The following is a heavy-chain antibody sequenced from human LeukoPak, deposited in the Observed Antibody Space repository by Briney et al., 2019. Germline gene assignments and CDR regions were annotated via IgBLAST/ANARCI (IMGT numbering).Heavy chain of an antibody. CDR1: GFTFSSYA. CDR2: ISYDGSNK. Sequence: GRSPRLSCAASGFTFSSYAMHWVRQAPGKGLEWVAVISYDGSNKYYADSVKGRFTISRDNSKNTLYLQMNSLRAEDTAVYYCARGSRITMIVVVQGWFDPWGQGTLVTVSS. J-gene: IGHJ5*02. V-gene: IGHV3-30-3*01. CDR3: ARGSRITMIVVVQGWFDP. D-gene: IGHD3-22*01.